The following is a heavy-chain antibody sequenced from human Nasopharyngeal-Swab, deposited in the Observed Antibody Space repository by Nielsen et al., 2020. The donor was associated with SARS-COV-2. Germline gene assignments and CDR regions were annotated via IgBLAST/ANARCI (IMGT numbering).Heavy chain of an antibody. Sequence: GESLKISCAASGFTFSSYSMNWVRQAPGKGLEWVSSISSSSSYIYYADSVKGRFTISRDNAKNSLYLQMNSLRAEDTAMYYCAREVTIFYFDYWGQGTLVTVSS. D-gene: IGHD2-21*02. CDR3: AREVTIFYFDY. V-gene: IGHV3-21*01. CDR2: ISSSSSYI. J-gene: IGHJ4*02. CDR1: GFTFSSYS.